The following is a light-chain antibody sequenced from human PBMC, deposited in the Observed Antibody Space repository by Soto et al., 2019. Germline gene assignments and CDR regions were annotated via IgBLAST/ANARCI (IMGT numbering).Light chain of an antibody. V-gene: IGLV2-14*01. CDR1: SREVGGYNY. Sequence: QSVLTHPASGSGSPGQSITISRPGTSREVGGYNYVSWYQQHPGKAPKLMIYDVSNRPSGVSNRFSGSKSGNTASLTISGLQAEDEADYYCSSYTSSSTLPYVFGTGTKVTVL. J-gene: IGLJ1*01. CDR2: DVS. CDR3: SSYTSSSTLPYV.